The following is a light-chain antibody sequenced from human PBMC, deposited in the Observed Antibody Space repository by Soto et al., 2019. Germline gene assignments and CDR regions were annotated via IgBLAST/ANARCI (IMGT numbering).Light chain of an antibody. CDR1: QSVSNNY. CDR2: GAS. J-gene: IGKJ1*01. Sequence: EIGLRQSPGTLSLYSGERATLSCRASQSVSNNYLAWYQQKPGQAPRLLIYGASNRATGIPDRFSGSGSGTDFTLTISRLEPEDFAVYYCQQYGSSGTFGQGTKVDIK. CDR3: QQYGSSGT. V-gene: IGKV3-20*01.